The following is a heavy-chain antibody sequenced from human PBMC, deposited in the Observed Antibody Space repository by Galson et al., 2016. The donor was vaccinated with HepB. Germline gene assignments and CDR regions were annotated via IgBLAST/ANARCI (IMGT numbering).Heavy chain of an antibody. D-gene: IGHD3-22*01. CDR3: ARRTDRSGYSDGLYWYFDL. CDR1: GYSFTSYW. Sequence: QSGAEVKKPGESLKISCQGSGYSFTSYWIGWVRQMPGKGLEWMGIIYPDDSDTTYSPSFQGQVTISADKSISTAYLQWNSLKASDTAVYYCARRTDRSGYSDGLYWYFDLWGRGTLVTVSS. V-gene: IGHV5-51*01. J-gene: IGHJ2*01. CDR2: IYPDDSDT.